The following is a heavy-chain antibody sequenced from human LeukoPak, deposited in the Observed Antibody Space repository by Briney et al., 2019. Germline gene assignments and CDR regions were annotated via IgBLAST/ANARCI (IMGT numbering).Heavy chain of an antibody. D-gene: IGHD1-26*01. CDR2: IYTTGST. CDR1: GGSINNYY. Sequence: SETLSLTCTVSGGSINNYYWSWIRQPAGKGLEWIGRIYTTGSTDYNPSLKSRITMSVDTSKNQFSLKLSSVTAADTAVYYCARSGSYSGPYVYWGQGTVVTVSS. J-gene: IGHJ4*02. V-gene: IGHV4-4*07. CDR3: ARSGSYSGPYVY.